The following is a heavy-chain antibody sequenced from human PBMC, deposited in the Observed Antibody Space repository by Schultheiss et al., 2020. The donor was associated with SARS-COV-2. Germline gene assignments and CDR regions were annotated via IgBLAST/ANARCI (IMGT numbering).Heavy chain of an antibody. J-gene: IGHJ6*02. CDR2: INPNSGDT. CDR1: GYTLSGYY. CDR3: GRHFGTVKKYFYFYGMDV. Sequence: ASVKVSCKASGYTLSGYYLHWVRQAPGQGLEWMGWINPNSGDTKCAQKFQGRVTMTRDTSIHTAYMELSRLRSDDTAIYYCGRHFGTVKKYFYFYGMDVWGQGTTVTVSS. V-gene: IGHV1-2*02. D-gene: IGHD2/OR15-2a*01.